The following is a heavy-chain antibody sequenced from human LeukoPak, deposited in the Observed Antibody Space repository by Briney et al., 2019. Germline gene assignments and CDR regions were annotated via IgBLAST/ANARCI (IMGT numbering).Heavy chain of an antibody. Sequence: GGSLRLSCAASGFTFSSYTMHWVRQAPGKGLEWVAFISYDGSNKYYADSVKGRFTISRDNSKNTLYLQMNSLRAEDTAVYYCARVRQWLDRDAFDIWGQGTMVTVS. V-gene: IGHV3-30*04. D-gene: IGHD6-19*01. CDR3: ARVRQWLDRDAFDI. J-gene: IGHJ3*02. CDR1: GFTFSSYT. CDR2: ISYDGSNK.